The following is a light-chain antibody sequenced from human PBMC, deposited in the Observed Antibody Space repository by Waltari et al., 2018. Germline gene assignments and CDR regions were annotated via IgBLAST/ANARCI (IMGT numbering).Light chain of an antibody. CDR2: AAS. Sequence: DIQMTQSPSFLSASVGDRVTITCRASQRISSYLNWYQMKQGRAPELLIYAASSLQSGVPSRFSGRGSGTEFTLTISSLQPDDFATYYCQQTYSLFTFGPGTKVDFK. CDR3: QQTYSLFT. V-gene: IGKV1-39*01. CDR1: QRISSY. J-gene: IGKJ3*01.